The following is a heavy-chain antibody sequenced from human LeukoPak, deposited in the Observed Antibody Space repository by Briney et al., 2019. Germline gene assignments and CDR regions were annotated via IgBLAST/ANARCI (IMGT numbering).Heavy chain of an antibody. V-gene: IGHV3-9*03. CDR2: ISWNSGSI. CDR3: AKDGRSSGSYYPVHAFDI. J-gene: IGHJ3*02. D-gene: IGHD1-26*01. CDR1: GFTFDDYA. Sequence: GGSLRLSCAASGFTFDDYAMHWVRRAPGKGLEGVSGISWNSGSIGYADSVKGRFTISRDNAKNSLYLQMNSLRAEDMALYYCAKDGRSSGSYYPVHAFDIWGQGTMVTVSS.